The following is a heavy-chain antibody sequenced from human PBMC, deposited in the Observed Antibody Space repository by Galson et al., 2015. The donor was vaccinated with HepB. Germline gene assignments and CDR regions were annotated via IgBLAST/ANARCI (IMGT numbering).Heavy chain of an antibody. CDR3: ARFSDARGCLDY. Sequence: SLRLSCAASGFTFSSYAMSWVRQAPGKGLEWVSAISGSGGSTYYADSVKGRFTISRDNSKNTLYLQMNSLRAEDTAVYYCARFSDARGCLDYWGQGTLVTVSS. CDR1: GFTFSSYA. V-gene: IGHV3-23*01. CDR2: ISGSGGST. J-gene: IGHJ4*02. D-gene: IGHD6-19*01.